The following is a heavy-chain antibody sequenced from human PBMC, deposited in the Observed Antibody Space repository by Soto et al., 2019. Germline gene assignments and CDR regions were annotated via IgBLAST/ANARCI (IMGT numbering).Heavy chain of an antibody. J-gene: IGHJ6*02. CDR2: IYYSGST. CDR3: ARGLDYYDSSGYGPLDYYYYDMDA. D-gene: IGHD3-22*01. Sequence: SETLSLTCTVSGGSISSYYWSWIRQPPGKGLEWIGYIYYSGSTNYNPSLKSRVTISVDTSKNQFSLKLSSVTAADTAVYYCARGLDYYDSSGYGPLDYYYYDMDAWGQGTTVTVSS. V-gene: IGHV4-59*01. CDR1: GGSISSYY.